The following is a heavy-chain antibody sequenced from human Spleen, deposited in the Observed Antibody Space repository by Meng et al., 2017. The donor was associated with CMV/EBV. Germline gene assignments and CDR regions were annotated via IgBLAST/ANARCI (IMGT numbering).Heavy chain of an antibody. J-gene: IGHJ3*02. D-gene: IGHD2-21*01. CDR2: IIPILGIA. CDR3: ARDEGRRYCVGNRCPDAFDI. V-gene: IGHV1-69*10. Sequence: SVKVSCKASGGTFSSYAISWVRQAPGQGLEWMGGIIPILGIANYAQKFQGRVTITADKSTSTAYMELSSLKSEDTAVYYCARDEGRRYCVGNRCPDAFDIWGQGTMVTVSS. CDR1: GGTFSSYA.